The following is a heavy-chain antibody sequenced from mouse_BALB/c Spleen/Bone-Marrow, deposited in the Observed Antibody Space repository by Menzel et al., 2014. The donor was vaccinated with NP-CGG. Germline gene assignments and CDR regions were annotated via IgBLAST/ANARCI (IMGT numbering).Heavy chain of an antibody. V-gene: IGHV1S41*01. CDR3: ARFPIYYGNYGAMDY. J-gene: IGHJ4*01. CDR2: IVPGSGRT. D-gene: IGHD2-1*01. CDR1: GYTFTSYW. Sequence: DLVKPGASVKLSCKASGYTFTSYWINWIKQRPGQGLEWIGRIVPGSGRTYYNEMFKGKATLTVDTSSSTAYIQLSSLSSEDSAVYFCARFPIYYGNYGAMDYWGQGPSATVPS.